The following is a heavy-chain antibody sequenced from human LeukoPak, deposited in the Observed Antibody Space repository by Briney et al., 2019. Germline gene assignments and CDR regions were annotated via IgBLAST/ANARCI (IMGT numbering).Heavy chain of an antibody. J-gene: IGHJ4*02. Sequence: GGSLRLSCTTSGVTFGDYAMSWVRQAPGKGLEWVGFIRSKAYGGTAAYAASVKGRFTISRDDSKSIAYLEMDSLKTEDTAVYYCTRDRHNNNYDGRRPDQWGQGTLVTVSS. CDR2: IRSKAYGGTA. V-gene: IGHV3-49*04. CDR1: GVTFGDYA. CDR3: TRDRHNNNYDGRRPDQ. D-gene: IGHD3-22*01.